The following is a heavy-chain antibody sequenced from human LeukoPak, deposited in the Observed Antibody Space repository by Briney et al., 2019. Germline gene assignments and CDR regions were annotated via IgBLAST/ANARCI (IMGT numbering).Heavy chain of an antibody. Sequence: XGSLRLSCAASGFTFSSYAMYWVRQAPGKGLEWVAVISYDGSSKYYADSVKGRFSISRDKSKNTLYLQMNTLRAEDTAVYYCAREHGPWDTYGYNLYYWGQGTLVTVSS. CDR2: ISYDGSSK. J-gene: IGHJ4*02. D-gene: IGHD5-18*01. CDR3: AREHGPWDTYGYNLYY. CDR1: GFTFSSYA. V-gene: IGHV3-30-3*01.